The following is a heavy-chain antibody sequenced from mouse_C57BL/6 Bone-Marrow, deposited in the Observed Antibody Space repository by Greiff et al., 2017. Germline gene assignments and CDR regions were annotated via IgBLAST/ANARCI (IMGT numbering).Heavy chain of an antibody. CDR1: GYSITSGYY. V-gene: IGHV3-6*01. J-gene: IGHJ2*01. CDR3: ARDGIYYDCDY. Sequence: EVKLQESGPGLVKPSQSLSLTCSVTGYSITSGYYWNWIRQFPGNKLEWMGYISYDGSNNYNPSLKNRISITRDTSTNQFFLKLNSVTTEDTATYYCARDGIYYDCDYWGQGTTLTVSS. CDR2: ISYDGSN. D-gene: IGHD2-4*01.